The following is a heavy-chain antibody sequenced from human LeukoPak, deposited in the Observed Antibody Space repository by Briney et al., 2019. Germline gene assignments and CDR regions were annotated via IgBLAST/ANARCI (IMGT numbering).Heavy chain of an antibody. Sequence: KPGGSLRPSCAASGFTFSSYSMNWVRQAPGKGLEWVSSISSSSSYIYYADSVKGRFTISRDNAKNSLYLQMNRLRAEDTAVYYCARDRDGYNSEASDYWGQGTLVTVSS. CDR3: ARDRDGYNSEASDY. V-gene: IGHV3-21*01. CDR1: GFTFSSYS. CDR2: ISSSSSYI. J-gene: IGHJ4*02. D-gene: IGHD5-24*01.